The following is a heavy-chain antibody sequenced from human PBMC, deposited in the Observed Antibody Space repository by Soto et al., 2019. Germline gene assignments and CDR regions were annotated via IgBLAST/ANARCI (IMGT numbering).Heavy chain of an antibody. CDR1: GGSISSSSYY. J-gene: IGHJ4*02. CDR3: ARHPISRYYYDSSKDFDY. D-gene: IGHD3-22*01. CDR2: IYYSGST. Sequence: TSETLSLTCTVSGGSISSSSYYWGWIRQPPGKGLEWIGSIYYSGSTYYNPSLKSRVTISVDTSKNQFSLKLSSVTAADTAVYYCARHPISRYYYDSSKDFDYWGQGTLVTVSS. V-gene: IGHV4-39*01.